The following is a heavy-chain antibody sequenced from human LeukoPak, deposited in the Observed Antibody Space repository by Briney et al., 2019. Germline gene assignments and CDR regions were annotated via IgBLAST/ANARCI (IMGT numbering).Heavy chain of an antibody. CDR1: GFTFSEYE. J-gene: IGHJ4*02. Sequence: GGSLRLSCAASGFTFSEYEMNWVRRAPGKGLEWVSDISSGGTTIFYADSVKGRFTISRDNSKNTLYLQMNSLRAEDTAVYYCANVLGRITDYWGQGTLVTVSS. CDR2: ISSGGTTI. CDR3: ANVLGRITDY. V-gene: IGHV3-48*03. D-gene: IGHD5-24*01.